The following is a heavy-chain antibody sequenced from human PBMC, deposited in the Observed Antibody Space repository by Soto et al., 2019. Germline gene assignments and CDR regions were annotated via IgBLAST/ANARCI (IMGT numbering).Heavy chain of an antibody. CDR1: GGSISSGDYY. CDR3: ARNGSLDY. V-gene: IGHV4-30-4*01. D-gene: IGHD3-10*01. Sequence: QVQLQESGPGLVKPSQTLSLACTVSGGSISSGDYYWSWIRQPPGKGLEWIGYILYSGTTNYNPSLESRLTISVDTSKNQFSLKLTSVTAADMAVYYCARNGSLDYWGRGTLVTVSS. CDR2: ILYSGTT. J-gene: IGHJ4*02.